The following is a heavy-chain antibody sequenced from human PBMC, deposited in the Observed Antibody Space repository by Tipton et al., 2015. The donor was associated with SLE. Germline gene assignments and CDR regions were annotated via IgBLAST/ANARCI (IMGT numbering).Heavy chain of an antibody. CDR3: ARGRSYYDSSGALDY. V-gene: IGHV4-34*01. Sequence: TLSLTCAVYGGSFSAYYWSWIRQPPGKGLEWIGEINHSGSTNNNPSLKSRVTMSVDTSKNQFSLKLSSVTAADTAVYYCARGRSYYDSSGALDYWGQGTLVTVSS. CDR1: GGSFSAYY. J-gene: IGHJ4*02. D-gene: IGHD3-22*01. CDR2: INHSGST.